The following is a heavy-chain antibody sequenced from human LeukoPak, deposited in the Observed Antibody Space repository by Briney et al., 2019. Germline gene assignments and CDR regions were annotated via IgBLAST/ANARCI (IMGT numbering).Heavy chain of an antibody. CDR1: GFSFVTSS. D-gene: IGHD5-12*01. Sequence: GGTLRLSCVASGFSFVTSSMSWVRQAPGKGLEWVSVISGGGDITYYADSVKGRFTISRDNSKNTLFLQMNSLRAEDTAVYYCAKQRASGYSGYGAFDIWGQGTMVTVSS. CDR2: ISGGGDIT. J-gene: IGHJ3*02. V-gene: IGHV3-23*01. CDR3: AKQRASGYSGYGAFDI.